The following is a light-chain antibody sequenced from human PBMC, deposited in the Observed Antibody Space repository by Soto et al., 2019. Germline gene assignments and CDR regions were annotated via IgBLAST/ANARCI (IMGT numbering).Light chain of an antibody. CDR1: QSVSSNY. CDR2: GAS. Sequence: EIVLTQSPGTLSLSPGERATLSCRASQSVSSNYLAWYQQKRGQAPRLLIYGASSRATGIPTRFRGSGSGTDFTLTISTLEAEDFAVYYGQQYDTSPRTFGRGTKVEI. CDR3: QQYDTSPRT. J-gene: IGKJ1*01. V-gene: IGKV3-20*01.